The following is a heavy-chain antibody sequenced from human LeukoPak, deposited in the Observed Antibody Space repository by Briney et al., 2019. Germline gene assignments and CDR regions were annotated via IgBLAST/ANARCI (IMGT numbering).Heavy chain of an antibody. Sequence: GGSLRLSCAASGFTFSGSAMHWDRQASGKGLEWVGRIRSKANNYATVYAASVKGRFTISRDDSKNTAYLQMNSLKSEDTAVYYCTRSEDSGGSWPFDYWGQGTLVTVSS. D-gene: IGHD5-12*01. CDR3: TRSEDSGGSWPFDY. J-gene: IGHJ4*02. CDR1: GFTFSGSA. V-gene: IGHV3-73*01. CDR2: IRSKANNYAT.